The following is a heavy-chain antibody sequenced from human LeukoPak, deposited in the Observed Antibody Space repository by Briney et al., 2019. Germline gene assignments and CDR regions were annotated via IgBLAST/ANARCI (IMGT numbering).Heavy chain of an antibody. V-gene: IGHV3-21*01. J-gene: IGHJ6*02. CDR3: ARAPHLLRYFERNYYYGMDV. D-gene: IGHD3-9*01. CDR2: ISSSSSYI. CDR1: GFTFSSFS. Sequence: PGGSLRLSCAASGFTFSSFSMNWVRHAPGKGLEWVSSISSSSSYIYYADSVKGRFTISRDNAKNSLYLQMNGLRAEDTAVYYCARAPHLLRYFERNYYYGMDVWGQGTTVTVSS.